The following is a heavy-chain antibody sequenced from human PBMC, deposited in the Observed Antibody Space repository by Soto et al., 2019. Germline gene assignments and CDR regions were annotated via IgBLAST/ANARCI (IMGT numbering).Heavy chain of an antibody. V-gene: IGHV3-23*01. J-gene: IGHJ4*02. CDR1: GFTFSSYS. CDR2: FRSGGDDGTT. D-gene: IGHD3-10*01. Sequence: GGSLRLSCVASGFTFSSYSMSWVRQAPGKGLEWVSGFRSGGDDGTTYYADPVKGRFTISRDNSKNTLFLQMNSLRAEDTAIYYCAKKVNSGPGSQYFDYWGQGTLVTVSS. CDR3: AKKVNSGPGSQYFDY.